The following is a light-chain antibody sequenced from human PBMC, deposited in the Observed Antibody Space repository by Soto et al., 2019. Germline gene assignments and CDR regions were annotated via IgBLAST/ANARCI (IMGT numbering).Light chain of an antibody. CDR2: DAS. J-gene: IGKJ2*02. V-gene: IGKV3-11*01. CDR3: QHRNSWPGT. Sequence: EIVLTQSPVTLSLSPGERATLSCRASQSVRTYLAWYQQRPGQAPRLPIYDASNRATGIPARFSGSGSGTDFTLTISSLEPEDFAVYYCQHRNSWPGTFGQGTNLEIK. CDR1: QSVRTY.